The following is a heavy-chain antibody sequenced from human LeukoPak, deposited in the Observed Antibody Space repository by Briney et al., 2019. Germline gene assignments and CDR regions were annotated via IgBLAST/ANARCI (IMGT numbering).Heavy chain of an antibody. CDR1: GGSIRSGDYY. V-gene: IGHV4-30-4*08. D-gene: IGHD2-2*01. CDR2: IYYTGSA. Sequence: SETLSLTCTVSGGSIRSGDYYWSWVRQSPGKGLEWIGNIYYTGSAYYNPSLKSRVTISLDTSKKQFSLKLSSVTAADTAVYYCARASCSSTSCYTDWFDPWGQGTLVTVSS. J-gene: IGHJ5*02. CDR3: ARASCSSTSCYTDWFDP.